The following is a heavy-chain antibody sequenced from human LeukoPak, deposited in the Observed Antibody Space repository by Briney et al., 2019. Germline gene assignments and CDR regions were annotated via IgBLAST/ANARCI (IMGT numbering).Heavy chain of an antibody. Sequence: ASVKVSCKASGGTFSSYAISWVRQAPGQGLEWMGRIIPIFGTANYAQKFQGRVTITTDESTSTAYMELSSLRSEDTAVYYCARGYSSSWYRIGWFDPWGPGTLVTVSS. CDR2: IIPIFGTA. CDR1: GGTFSSYA. CDR3: ARGYSSSWYRIGWFDP. J-gene: IGHJ5*02. V-gene: IGHV1-69*05. D-gene: IGHD6-13*01.